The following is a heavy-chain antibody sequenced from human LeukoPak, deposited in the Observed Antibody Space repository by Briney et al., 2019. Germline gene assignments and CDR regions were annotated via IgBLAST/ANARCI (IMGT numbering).Heavy chain of an antibody. CDR2: ITTSGGST. CDR1: GFTSSSYA. J-gene: IGHJ4*02. CDR3: AKEYGSGSYYYDY. Sequence: GGSLRLSCAASGFTSSSYALTWVRQAPGKGLEWVSAITTSGGSTHYADSVKGRFTISRDNSKNTLYLQMNSLRAEDTAVYYCAKEYGSGSYYYDYWGQGTLVTVSS. V-gene: IGHV3-23*01. D-gene: IGHD3-10*01.